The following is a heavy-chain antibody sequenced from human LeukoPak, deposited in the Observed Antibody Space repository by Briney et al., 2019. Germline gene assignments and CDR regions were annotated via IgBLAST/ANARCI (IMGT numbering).Heavy chain of an antibody. CDR1: GGSISSGDYY. V-gene: IGHV4-30-4*08. D-gene: IGHD6-19*01. CDR2: IYDSVNT. CDR3: ARSLVGGWTGTYYYGMDV. Sequence: SETLSLTCTVSGGSISSGDYYWSWIRQPSGKGLEWIGNIYDSVNTNYNPSLKSRITISIDRSNNQFSLELQSVTAADTAVYYCARSLVGGWTGTYYYGMDVWGQGTTVIVSS. J-gene: IGHJ6*02.